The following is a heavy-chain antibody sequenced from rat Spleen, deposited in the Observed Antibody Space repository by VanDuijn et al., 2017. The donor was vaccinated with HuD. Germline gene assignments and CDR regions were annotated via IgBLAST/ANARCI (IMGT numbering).Heavy chain of an antibody. Sequence: EVQLVESDGGLVQPGRSLKLSCAASGFTFSDSYMAWVRQAPTKGLEWVASISHDGDNAYYRDSVRGRFTISRDNAKSTLYLQMNSLRSEDTATYYCATDRTTVVGWYFDFWGPGTMVTVSS. J-gene: IGHJ1*01. CDR2: ISHDGDNA. D-gene: IGHD1-1*01. V-gene: IGHV5-20*01. CDR1: GFTFSDSY. CDR3: ATDRTTVVGWYFDF.